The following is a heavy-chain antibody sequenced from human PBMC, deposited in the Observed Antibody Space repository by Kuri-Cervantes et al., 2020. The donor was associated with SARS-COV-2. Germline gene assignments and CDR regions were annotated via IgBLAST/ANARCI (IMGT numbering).Heavy chain of an antibody. J-gene: IGHJ4*02. Sequence: LSLTCADSGFTFSSYWMSWVRQAPGKGLEWVSYISSSSSTIYYADSVKGRFTISRDNAKNSLYLQMNSLRAEDTAVYYCARIASSSGWENFDYWGQGTLVTVSS. CDR2: ISSSSSTI. CDR3: ARIASSSGWENFDY. CDR1: GFTFSSYW. V-gene: IGHV3-48*01. D-gene: IGHD6-19*01.